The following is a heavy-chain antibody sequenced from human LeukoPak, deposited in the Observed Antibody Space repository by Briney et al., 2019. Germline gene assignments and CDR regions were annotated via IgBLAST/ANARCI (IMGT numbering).Heavy chain of an antibody. J-gene: IGHJ4*02. CDR1: GFTFSSYW. CDR2: IKQDGSEK. Sequence: GGSLRLSCAASGFTFSSYWMSWVRQAPGKGLEWVANIKQDGSEKYYVDSVKGRFTISRDNAKNSLYLQMSSLRAEDTAVYYCAREAVGDFWSGYHFDYWGQGTLVTVSS. V-gene: IGHV3-7*01. D-gene: IGHD3-3*01. CDR3: AREAVGDFWSGYHFDY.